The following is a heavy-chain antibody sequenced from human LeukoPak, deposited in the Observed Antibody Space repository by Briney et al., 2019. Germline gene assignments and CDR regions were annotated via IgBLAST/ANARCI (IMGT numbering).Heavy chain of an antibody. D-gene: IGHD1-26*01. CDR3: ARDTEWEKNPDYFDY. Sequence: ASVKVSCKASGYTFTSYGISWVRQAPGQGLEWMGWISAKNGNTNYAQKVQGRVTMTTDTSTSTAYMEQRSLRSDDTALYYCARDTEWEKNPDYFDYWGQGTLVTVSS. V-gene: IGHV1-18*01. J-gene: IGHJ4*02. CDR2: ISAKNGNT. CDR1: GYTFTSYG.